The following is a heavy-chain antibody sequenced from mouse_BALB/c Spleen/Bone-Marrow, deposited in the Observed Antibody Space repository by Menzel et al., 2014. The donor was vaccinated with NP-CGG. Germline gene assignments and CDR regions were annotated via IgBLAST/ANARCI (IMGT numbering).Heavy chain of an antibody. V-gene: IGHV2-9*02. CDR2: IWAGGST. D-gene: IGHD2-14*01. CDR3: ASYYRYDGAY. Sequence: VQRVESGPGLVAPSQSLSITCTVSGFSLTNYGAHWVRQPPGKGLEWLGVIWAGGSTNYNSALMSRLTISKDNSKSQVFLKMSSLQTDDTAMYYCASYYRYDGAYWGQGTLVTVSA. J-gene: IGHJ3*01. CDR1: GFSLTNYG.